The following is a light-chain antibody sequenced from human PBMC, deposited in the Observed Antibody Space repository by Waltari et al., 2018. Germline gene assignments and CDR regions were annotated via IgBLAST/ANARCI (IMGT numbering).Light chain of an antibody. Sequence: YELTQPPSVSVSPGQTATITCSGDAVPKQYTAWYQKKSGQAPLLVMFKDNERPSGIPERFSGSSSGTTVTLTINGVQAEDEADYYCQSADFSGTYPVIFGRGTRLTVL. V-gene: IGLV3-25*03. CDR1: AVPKQY. CDR3: QSADFSGTYPVI. J-gene: IGLJ2*01. CDR2: KDN.